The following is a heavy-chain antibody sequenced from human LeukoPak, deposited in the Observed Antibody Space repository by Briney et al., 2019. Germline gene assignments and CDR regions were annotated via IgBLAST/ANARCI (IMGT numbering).Heavy chain of an antibody. J-gene: IGHJ5*02. V-gene: IGHV1-2*02. CDR3: AREPLVGATPYNWFDP. CDR1: GYTFTGYY. CDR2: INPNSGGT. D-gene: IGHD1-26*01. Sequence: ASVKVSCKASGYTFTGYYMHWVRQAPGQGLEWMGWINPNSGGTNYAQKVQGRVTMTRDTSISTAYMELSRLRSDDTAVYYCAREPLVGATPYNWFDPWGQGTLVTVSS.